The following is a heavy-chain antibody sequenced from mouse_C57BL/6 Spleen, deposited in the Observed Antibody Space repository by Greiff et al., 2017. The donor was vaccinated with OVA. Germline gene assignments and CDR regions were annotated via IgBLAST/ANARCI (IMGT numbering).Heavy chain of an antibody. V-gene: IGHV1-50*01. CDR1: GYTFTSYW. CDR3: ASGENLMIY. Sequence: QVQLQQPGAELVKPGASVKLSCKASGYTFTSYWMQWVKQRPGQGLEWIGEIDPSDSYTNYNQKFKGKATLTVDTSSSTAYMQLSSLTSEDSAVYYCASGENLMIYWGQGTTLTVSS. D-gene: IGHD2-3*01. J-gene: IGHJ2*01. CDR2: IDPSDSYT.